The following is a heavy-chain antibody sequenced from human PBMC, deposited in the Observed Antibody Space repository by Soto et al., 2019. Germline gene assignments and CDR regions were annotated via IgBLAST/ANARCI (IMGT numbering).Heavy chain of an antibody. J-gene: IGHJ3*02. Sequence: SQTLSLTCAISGDRVSSNSAAWNWIRQSPSRGLEWLGRTYYRSKWYNDYAVSVKSRITINPDPSKNQFSLQLNSVTPEDTAVYYCARAPYYYDSSGYYFDAFDIWGQGTMVTVSS. CDR1: GDRVSSNSAA. V-gene: IGHV6-1*01. D-gene: IGHD3-22*01. CDR3: ARAPYYYDSSGYYFDAFDI. CDR2: TYYRSKWYN.